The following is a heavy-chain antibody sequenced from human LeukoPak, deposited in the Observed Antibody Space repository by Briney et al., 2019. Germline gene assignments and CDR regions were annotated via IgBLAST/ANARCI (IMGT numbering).Heavy chain of an antibody. CDR1: GLPIADFA. J-gene: IGHJ4*02. CDR3: AKESGKFDY. CDR2: ISGDGVST. Sequence: PGGSLRLSCVASGLPIADFAMHWARHAPGKGLVWVSLISGDGVSTFYADSVKGRFSISRDNSKNSLYLEMNSLRTEDAAMYYCAKESGKFDYWGQGTLVAVSS. V-gene: IGHV3-43*02.